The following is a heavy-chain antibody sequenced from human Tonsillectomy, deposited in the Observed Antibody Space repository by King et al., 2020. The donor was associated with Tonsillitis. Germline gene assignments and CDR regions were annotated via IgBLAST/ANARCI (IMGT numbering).Heavy chain of an antibody. J-gene: IGHJ4*02. V-gene: IGHV3-30-3*01. CDR1: GSTFSSYD. D-gene: IGHD6-19*01. Sequence: VQLVESGGGVVQPGRSLRLSCVASGSTFSSYDMHWVRPAPGKGLEWGALISYDGSNKYYTDSMKGRFTISRDNSKNTLFLQMISMRAEDTAVYHCARGVAGTGDSWGQGSLVIVSS. CDR2: ISYDGSNK. CDR3: ARGVAGTGDS.